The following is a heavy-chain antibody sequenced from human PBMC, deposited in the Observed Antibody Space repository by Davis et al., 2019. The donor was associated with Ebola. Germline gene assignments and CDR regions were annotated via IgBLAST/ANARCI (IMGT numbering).Heavy chain of an antibody. CDR1: GYTFTTYY. J-gene: IGHJ3*02. CDR3: ARMCSGGSCYNDAFDM. CDR2: INPSGGRT. Sequence: AASVKLSCKASGYTFTTYYMHWVRQAPGQGLEWMGIINPSGGRTSYAQKFQGRVTMTRDTSTSTVYMELTSLRSEDTAVYYCARMCSGGSCYNDAFDMWGQGTMVTVSS. V-gene: IGHV1-46*01. D-gene: IGHD2-15*01.